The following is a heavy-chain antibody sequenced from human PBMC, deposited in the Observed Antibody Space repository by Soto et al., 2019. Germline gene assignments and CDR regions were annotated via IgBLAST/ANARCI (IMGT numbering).Heavy chain of an antibody. CDR3: VKDRYVYY. J-gene: IGHJ4*02. Sequence: SLRLSCSVSGFTFSSYTMHWVRQAPGKGLEYVASINIEGASTYYADSVKGRFIISRDNSKNTLYLQMSRLSAEDTAVYNCVKDRYVYYWGQGILVTVSS. CDR1: GFTFSSYT. CDR2: INIEGAST. V-gene: IGHV3-64D*06.